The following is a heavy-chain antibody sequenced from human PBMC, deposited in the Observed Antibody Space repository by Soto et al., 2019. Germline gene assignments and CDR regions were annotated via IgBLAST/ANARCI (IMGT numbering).Heavy chain of an antibody. CDR2: IWYDGSNK. J-gene: IGHJ4*02. V-gene: IGHV3-33*01. CDR1: GFTFNSYG. D-gene: IGHD5-18*01. Sequence: QVQLVESGGGVVQPGTSLRLSCTASGFTFNSYGMHWVRQAPGKGLEWVAVIWYDGSNKFYADSVKGRFTISRDNSKNTLYLQMNSLRAEDTAVYYCARGQVDTPMVNSHYFDYWGQGTLVTVSS. CDR3: ARGQVDTPMVNSHYFDY.